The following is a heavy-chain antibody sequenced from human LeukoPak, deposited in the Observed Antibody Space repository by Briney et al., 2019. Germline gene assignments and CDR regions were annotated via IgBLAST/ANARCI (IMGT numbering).Heavy chain of an antibody. Sequence: GGSLRVSCAASGFTFSSYSMNWVRQAPGKGLEWVSSISSSSSYIYYADSVKGRFTISRDNAKNSLYLQMNSLRAEDTAVYYCARVTPYYDYVWGSYRPTDYWGQGTLVTVSS. J-gene: IGHJ4*02. CDR3: ARVTPYYDYVWGSYRPTDY. D-gene: IGHD3-16*02. CDR2: ISSSSSYI. CDR1: GFTFSSYS. V-gene: IGHV3-21*01.